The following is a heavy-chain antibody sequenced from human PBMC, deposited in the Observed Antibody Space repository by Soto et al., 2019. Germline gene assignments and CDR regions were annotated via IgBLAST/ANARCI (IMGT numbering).Heavy chain of an antibody. CDR1: GFPAGGNY. V-gene: IGHV3-53*01. CDR3: ARHRHPRGTVGATSPLDP. D-gene: IGHD1-26*01. CDR2: HYSGGST. Sequence: GGPLKLPGPIFGFPAGGNYLTWVPQAPGKGLEWVSVHYSGGSTYYADSVQGRFTISRDKSNNTLYLQMRRVRAEDTAVYFCARHRHPRGTVGATSPLDPWGQGTQVTVSS. J-gene: IGHJ5*02.